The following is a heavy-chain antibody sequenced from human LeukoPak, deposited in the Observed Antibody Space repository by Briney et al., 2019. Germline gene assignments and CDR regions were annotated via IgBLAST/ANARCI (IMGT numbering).Heavy chain of an antibody. D-gene: IGHD3-10*01. Sequence: GGSLRLSCAASGFTFSTYWMHWVRQAPGKGLVWVSRINTDGSRTAYADSVRGRFTSSRDNAKNTVYLQMNSLRAEDTAVYYCARVASGSCNWFDPWGQGTLVTVSS. V-gene: IGHV3-74*03. CDR1: GFTFSTYW. CDR3: ARVASGSCNWFDP. J-gene: IGHJ5*02. CDR2: INTDGSRT.